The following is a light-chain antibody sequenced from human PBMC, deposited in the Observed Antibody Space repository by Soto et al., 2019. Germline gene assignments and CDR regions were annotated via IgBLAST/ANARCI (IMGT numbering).Light chain of an antibody. Sequence: DIQMTQSPSSLSASVGDRVTITCRVSQGISNYLAWYQQKPGTVPKLLISAASTLQTGVPSRFSGRGSGTDFTFTISSLQPEDIATYYCQQYENVPLTFGGGTKVDIK. J-gene: IGKJ4*01. CDR2: AAS. V-gene: IGKV1-27*01. CDR3: QQYENVPLT. CDR1: QGISNY.